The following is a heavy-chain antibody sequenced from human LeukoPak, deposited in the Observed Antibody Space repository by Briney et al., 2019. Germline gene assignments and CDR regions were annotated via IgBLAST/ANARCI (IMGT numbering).Heavy chain of an antibody. CDR2: ISGDSSGI. D-gene: IGHD1-26*01. CDR3: ARGLRGATNAVDI. Sequence: GGSLRLSCAVSGSTFSDHYMGWVRQAPGKGLGWDSYISGDSSGIYSADSVRGRFTISRDNAKNSLYLQMKSLSAEDTAVYYCARGLRGATNAVDIGGQGTMVTVS. V-gene: IGHV3-11*01. CDR1: GSTFSDHY. J-gene: IGHJ3*02.